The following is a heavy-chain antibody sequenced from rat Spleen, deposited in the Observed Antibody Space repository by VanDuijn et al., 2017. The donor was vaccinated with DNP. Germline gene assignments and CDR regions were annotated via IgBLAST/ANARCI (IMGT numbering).Heavy chain of an antibody. D-gene: IGHD1-11*01. CDR3: TRLRRVYYYVMDA. J-gene: IGHJ4*01. V-gene: IGHV5-20*01. CDR1: GFTFSDYY. CDR2: ITNTGGST. Sequence: EVQLVESGGGLVQPGRSLKLSCAASGFTFSDYYMAWVRQAPKKGLEWVASITNTGGSTYYPDSVKGRFTISRDNAKSTLYLQMNSLRSEDTATYYCTRLRRVYYYVMDAWGQGASVTVSS.